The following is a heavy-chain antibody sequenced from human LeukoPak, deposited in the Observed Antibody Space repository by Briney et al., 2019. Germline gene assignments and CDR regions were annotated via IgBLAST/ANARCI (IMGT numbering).Heavy chain of an antibody. CDR1: GLTSSSYA. CDR2: VSDSGGST. Sequence: GGSLRLSCAASGLTSSSYAMSWVRQAPGKGLDWVSTVSDSGGSTYYADSVKGRFTVSRDNSRDTLYLQMNSLRAEDTAVYYCAKGHSAHGTGFDYWGQGTLVTVSS. V-gene: IGHV3-23*01. J-gene: IGHJ4*02. CDR3: AKGHSAHGTGFDY. D-gene: IGHD1-26*01.